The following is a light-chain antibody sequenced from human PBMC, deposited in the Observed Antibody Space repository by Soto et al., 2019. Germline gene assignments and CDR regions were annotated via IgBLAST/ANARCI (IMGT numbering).Light chain of an antibody. Sequence: EIVMTQSPATLSVSPGERATLSCRASQSVSSNLAWYQHKPGQAPRLLIFGASSRASGIPARFSGSGSGTEFTLTISSLQSEDFAVYYFQHYNNWPFAFGPGTKVDIK. V-gene: IGKV3-15*01. CDR3: QHYNNWPFA. CDR1: QSVSSN. J-gene: IGKJ3*01. CDR2: GAS.